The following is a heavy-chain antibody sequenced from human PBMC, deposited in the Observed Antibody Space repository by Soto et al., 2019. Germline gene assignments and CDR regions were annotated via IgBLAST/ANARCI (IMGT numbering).Heavy chain of an antibody. Sequence: QVQLVESGGGVVQPGGSLRLSCTASGSTFTTFGIHWVRQAPGQGLEWVALISYDVHNKYYSDSVKGRFTISRDNYKNTLSLQMNSLRAEDTAVYYCAKDLQAYGDYNYYYYGMDVWGQGTTVSVSS. V-gene: IGHV3-30*18. CDR2: ISYDVHNK. J-gene: IGHJ6*02. CDR1: GSTFTTFG. D-gene: IGHD4-17*01. CDR3: AKDLQAYGDYNYYYYGMDV.